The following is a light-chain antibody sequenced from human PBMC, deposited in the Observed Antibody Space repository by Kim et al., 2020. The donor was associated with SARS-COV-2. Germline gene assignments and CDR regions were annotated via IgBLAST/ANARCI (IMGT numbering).Light chain of an antibody. CDR2: LNSDGSH. CDR3: QTWGTGIWV. V-gene: IGLV4-69*01. CDR1: SGHSNYA. Sequence: SVKLTCTLSSGHSNYAIAWHQQQPEKGPRYLMNLNSDGSHSKGDGIPDRFSGSSSGAERYLTISSLQSEDEADYYCQTWGTGIWVFGGGTQLTVL. J-gene: IGLJ3*02.